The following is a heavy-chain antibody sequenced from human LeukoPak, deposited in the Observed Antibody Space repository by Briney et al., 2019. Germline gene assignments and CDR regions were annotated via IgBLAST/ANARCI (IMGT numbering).Heavy chain of an antibody. J-gene: IGHJ5*02. CDR2: INHSGST. CDR1: GGSFSGYY. CDR3: ARGVGGWCSGGSCNWFDP. D-gene: IGHD2-15*01. V-gene: IGHV4-34*01. Sequence: SQTLSLTRAVYGGSFSGYYWSWIRHPPGKGREWIGEINHSGSTNYNPSLKSRVTISVDTSKNQFSLKLSSVIGADTAVDYCARGVGGWCSGGSCNWFDPWGQGTLVTVSS.